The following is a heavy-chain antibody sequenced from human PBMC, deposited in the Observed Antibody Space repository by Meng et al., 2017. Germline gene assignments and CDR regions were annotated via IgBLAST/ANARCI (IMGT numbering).Heavy chain of an antibody. V-gene: IGHV4-38-2*01. CDR3: AKAQTRVYYDSSGCYLFDY. J-gene: IGHJ4*02. D-gene: IGHD3-22*01. CDR2: IYHSGST. CDR1: GSPISSGYY. Sequence: LRLSCAASGSPISSGYYWGWIRQPPGKGLEWIGSIYHSGSTYSNPSLRSRVTVSVDASKNQFSQKLSSVTAADTAVYYFAKAQTRVYYDSSGCYLFDYWGQGTLVTVSS.